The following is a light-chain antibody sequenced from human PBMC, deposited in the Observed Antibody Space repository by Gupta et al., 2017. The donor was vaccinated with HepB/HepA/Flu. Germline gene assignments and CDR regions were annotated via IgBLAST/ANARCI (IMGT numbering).Light chain of an antibody. CDR2: YKSDSDK. Sequence: QAVVTQPSSLYACPGASRSLTCTLRSGINVGTYNIYWYQQKPGSPPHFLLRYKSDSDKQQGSGVPSRFSGSKDASANAGILLISGLQSEDEADYYCMIWHSSAWVFGGGTKLTVL. CDR3: MIWHSSAWV. J-gene: IGLJ3*02. CDR1: SGINVGTYN. V-gene: IGLV5-45*02.